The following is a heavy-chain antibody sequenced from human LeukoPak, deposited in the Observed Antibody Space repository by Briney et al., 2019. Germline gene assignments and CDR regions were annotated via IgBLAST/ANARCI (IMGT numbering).Heavy chain of an antibody. V-gene: IGHV3-53*01. Sequence: GESLRLSCAASGFTVSSTYMSWVRQAPGQGLEWVSLLYSSGITFYAESVQGRFTISRDNSKNTLYLQMNSLRAEDTAIYYCARDSSSFPNYFDFWGQGTLVTVSS. D-gene: IGHD3-3*02. J-gene: IGHJ4*02. CDR3: ARDSSSFPNYFDF. CDR1: GFTVSSTY. CDR2: LYSSGIT.